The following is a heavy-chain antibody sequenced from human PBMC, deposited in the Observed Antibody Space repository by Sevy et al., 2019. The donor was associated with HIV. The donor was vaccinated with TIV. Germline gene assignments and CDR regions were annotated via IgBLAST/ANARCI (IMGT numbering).Heavy chain of an antibody. D-gene: IGHD6-13*01. CDR3: ARIQQVVNYYNYYGLDV. CDR1: GGSLSGYY. Sequence: SETPSLTCSVYGGSLSGYYWSWIRQSPGRGLEWIGEVHHSGSTNYNPSFKSRVTMSVDTSKNQFSLNLSSVTAADAAVYYCARIQQVVNYYNYYGLDVWGQGTTVTVSS. V-gene: IGHV4-34*01. J-gene: IGHJ6*02. CDR2: VHHSGST.